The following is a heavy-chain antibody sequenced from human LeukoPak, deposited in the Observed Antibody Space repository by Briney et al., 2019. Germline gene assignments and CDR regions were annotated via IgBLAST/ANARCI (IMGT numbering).Heavy chain of an antibody. V-gene: IGHV3-30*03. CDR3: AGYLGYYYNNSGYYRPDFYYYGMDV. Sequence: PGGSLRLSCTGSGFTFSSHAMHWVRQAPGKGLEWMAIISSDGVHKYYADSVKGRFIVSRDNSKSMLYLQMNSLRVEDTAVYYCAGYLGYYYNNSGYYRPDFYYYGMDVWGHGTTVTVSS. J-gene: IGHJ6*02. CDR1: GFTFSSHA. CDR2: ISSDGVHK. D-gene: IGHD3-22*01.